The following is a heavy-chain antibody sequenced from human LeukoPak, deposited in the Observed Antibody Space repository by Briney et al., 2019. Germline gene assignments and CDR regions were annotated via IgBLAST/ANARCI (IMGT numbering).Heavy chain of an antibody. J-gene: IGHJ6*03. Sequence: PGGSLRLSCADSGFTISSTYMSWVRQAPGKGLEWVSVIYSGGSTYYSDSVKGRFTISRDNSKNTLFLQMNSLRAEDTAVYYCARGRGAYYFYMDVWGKGTTVTVSS. D-gene: IGHD3-16*01. CDR3: ARGRGAYYFYMDV. V-gene: IGHV3-53*01. CDR2: IYSGGST. CDR1: GFTISSTY.